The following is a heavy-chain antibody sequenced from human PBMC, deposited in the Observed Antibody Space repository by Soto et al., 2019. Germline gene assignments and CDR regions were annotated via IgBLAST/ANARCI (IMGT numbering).Heavy chain of an antibody. CDR1: GGSISSYY. D-gene: IGHD3-10*01. CDR3: ARTPAPSYYGSGSHDY. CDR2: IYYSGST. V-gene: IGHV4-59*01. Sequence: SETLSLTCTVSGGSISSYYWSWIRQPPGKGLEWIGYIYYSGSTNYNPSLKSRVTISVDTSKNQFSLKLSSVTAADTAVYDCARTPAPSYYGSGSHDYWGQGTLVTVSS. J-gene: IGHJ4*02.